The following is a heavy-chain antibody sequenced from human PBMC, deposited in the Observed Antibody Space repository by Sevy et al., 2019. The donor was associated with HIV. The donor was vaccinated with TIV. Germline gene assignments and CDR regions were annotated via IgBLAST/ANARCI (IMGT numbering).Heavy chain of an antibody. CDR1: GFSLTTSD. CDR3: ARGRKTTEEWLEELDYSYGLDV. J-gene: IGHJ6*02. Sequence: GGSLRLSCAASGFSLTTSDMHWVRQAPGKGLEWVAYVRNDGSNKYYADSVRDRFTISRDSPKNTLYLQMISLRDEDTAIYYCARGRKTTEEWLEELDYSYGLDVWGQGTTVTVSS. CDR2: VRNDGSNK. V-gene: IGHV3-30*02. D-gene: IGHD2-8*01.